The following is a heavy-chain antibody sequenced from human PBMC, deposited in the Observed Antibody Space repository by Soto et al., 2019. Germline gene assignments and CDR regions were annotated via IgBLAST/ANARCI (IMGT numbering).Heavy chain of an antibody. D-gene: IGHD4-17*01. CDR3: AKTEQHDYGDYRYALDI. J-gene: IGHJ3*02. CDR2: ISWNSGSI. V-gene: IGHV3-9*01. Sequence: GGSLRLSCAASGFTFDDYAMHWVRQAPGKGLEWVSGISWNSGSIGYADSVKGRFTISRDNAKNSLYLQMNSLRAEDTALYYCAKTEQHDYGDYRYALDIWGQGTMVTVSS. CDR1: GFTFDDYA.